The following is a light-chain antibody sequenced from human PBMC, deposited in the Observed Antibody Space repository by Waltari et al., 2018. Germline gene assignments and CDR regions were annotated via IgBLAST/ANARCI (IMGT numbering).Light chain of an antibody. J-gene: IGLJ1*01. V-gene: IGLV2-11*01. CDR1: SRDVGGYQY. CDR2: DVS. CDR3: CSFAGSYTYV. Sequence: QSALTQPRSVSGSPGQSVTISCTGTSRDVGGYQYVSWFQPHPGKVPKLLIYDVSERPSDVPDRFSGSKSANPASLTISGLQTEDEADYYCCSFAGSYTYVFGTGTRVTVL.